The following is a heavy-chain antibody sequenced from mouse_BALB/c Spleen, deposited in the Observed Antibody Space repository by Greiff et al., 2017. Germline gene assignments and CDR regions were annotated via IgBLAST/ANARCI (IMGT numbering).Heavy chain of an antibody. CDR3: ARGWYYRYAMDY. J-gene: IGHJ4*01. CDR1: GYTFTSYW. D-gene: IGHD2-14*01. Sequence: VQLQQSGPELVRPGASVKVSCKASGYTFTSYWMHWVKQRPGQGLEWIGVIDPSNSETRLNQKFKDKATLNVDKASNTAYMQISSLTSEDSAVYYSARGWYYRYAMDYWGQGTSVTVSS. V-gene: IGHV1-59*01. CDR2: IDPSNSET.